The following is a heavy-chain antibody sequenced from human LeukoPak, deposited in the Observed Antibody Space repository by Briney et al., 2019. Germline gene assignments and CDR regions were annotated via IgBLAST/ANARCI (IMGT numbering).Heavy chain of an antibody. D-gene: IGHD2-21*02. J-gene: IGHJ4*02. Sequence: GASVTVSCKASGYSFITYGINWVRQAPGQGLEWMGWINPKDGYKEEAENFQGRLTMTTDTSTSTAYMELRSLRSDDTALYYCARDYCHDGDCRHGLGYWGQGTLVTVSS. CDR2: INPKDGYK. CDR3: ARDYCHDGDCRHGLGY. CDR1: GYSFITYG. V-gene: IGHV1-18*01.